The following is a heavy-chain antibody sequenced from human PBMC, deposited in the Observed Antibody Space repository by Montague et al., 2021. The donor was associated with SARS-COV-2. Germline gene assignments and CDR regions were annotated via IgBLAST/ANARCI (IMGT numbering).Heavy chain of an antibody. V-gene: IGHV4-4*07. Sequence: SETQSLTCTVSGDSISYFDWGGIRQPAAKGLEWIGRVSSSRGTXXXPSXNGRVTMSIETSKKQFSLMRSPVTAADTAVYYCARDVVAAPGTFDYWGKGTMVTVSS. CDR2: VSSSRGT. J-gene: IGHJ4*02. CDR1: GDSISYFD. CDR3: ARDVVAAPGTFDY. D-gene: IGHD6-13*01.